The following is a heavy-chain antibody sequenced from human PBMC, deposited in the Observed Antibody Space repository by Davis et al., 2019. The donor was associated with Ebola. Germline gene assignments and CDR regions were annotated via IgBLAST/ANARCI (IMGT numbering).Heavy chain of an antibody. V-gene: IGHV3-9*01. CDR1: GFKFDDYG. CDR2: ITWNSDRI. D-gene: IGHD3-10*01. Sequence: SLKISCAASGFKFDDYGMHWVRQAPGKGLEWVSGITWNSDRIGYADSVKGRFTISRDNAKNSLYLQMNSLRTEDTAFYYCAKGYYGSGSYGVDYWGQGTLVTVSS. J-gene: IGHJ4*02. CDR3: AKGYYGSGSYGVDY.